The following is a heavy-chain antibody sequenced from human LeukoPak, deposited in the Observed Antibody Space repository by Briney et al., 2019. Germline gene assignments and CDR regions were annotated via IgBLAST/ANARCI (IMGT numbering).Heavy chain of an antibody. CDR1: GSTFSGYW. CDR3: AGGTGWLIDY. V-gene: IGHV3-7*04. Sequence: PGGSLRLSCAASGSTFSGYWMNWVRQVPGKGLEWVANKKQDGSEKYYVDSVKGRFTISRDNAKNSLYLQLNSLRAEDTAVYYCAGGTGWLIDYWGQGTLVTVSS. CDR2: KKQDGSEK. D-gene: IGHD6-19*01. J-gene: IGHJ4*02.